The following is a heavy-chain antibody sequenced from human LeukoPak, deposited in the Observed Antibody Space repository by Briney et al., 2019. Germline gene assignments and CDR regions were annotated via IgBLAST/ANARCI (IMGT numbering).Heavy chain of an antibody. D-gene: IGHD6-19*01. CDR1: GGSISSSSYY. CDR2: IYYSGST. V-gene: IGHV4-39*01. J-gene: IGHJ4*02. Sequence: PSETLSLTCTVSGGSISSSSYYWGWIRRPPGKGLEWIGSIYYSGSTYYNPSLKSRVTISVDTSKNQFSLKLSSVTAADTAVYYCARQVGVAVAGKQFDYWGQGTLVTVSS. CDR3: ARQVGVAVAGKQFDY.